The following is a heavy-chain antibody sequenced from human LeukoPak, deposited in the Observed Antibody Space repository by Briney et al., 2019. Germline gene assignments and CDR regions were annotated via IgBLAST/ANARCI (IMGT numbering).Heavy chain of an antibody. V-gene: IGHV3-9*01. D-gene: IGHD6-19*01. Sequence: GGSLRLSCAASGFTFDDYAMPWVRHAPGKGLEWVSGISWNSGSIGYADSVKGRFTISRDNAKNSLYLQMNSLRAEDTALYYCAKGYSSGWNAFDIWGQGTMVTVSS. CDR2: ISWNSGSI. CDR1: GFTFDDYA. J-gene: IGHJ3*02. CDR3: AKGYSSGWNAFDI.